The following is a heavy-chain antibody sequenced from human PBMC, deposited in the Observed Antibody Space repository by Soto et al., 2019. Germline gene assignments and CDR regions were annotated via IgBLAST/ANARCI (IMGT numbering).Heavy chain of an antibody. CDR3: TTDSRGYSSGLFDY. J-gene: IGHJ4*02. V-gene: IGHV3-15*07. D-gene: IGHD5-18*01. Sequence: SVSNAWMNWVRQAPGKGLEWVGRIKSKTDGGTADYAAPVKGRFTISRDDSKNTLYLQMNSLKTEDTAVYYCTTDSRGYSSGLFDYWGQGTLVTVSS. CDR2: IKSKTDGGTA. CDR1: SVSNAW.